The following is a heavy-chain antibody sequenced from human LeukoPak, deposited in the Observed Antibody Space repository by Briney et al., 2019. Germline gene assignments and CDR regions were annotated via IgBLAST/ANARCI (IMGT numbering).Heavy chain of an antibody. V-gene: IGHV1-69*05. CDR1: GGTFSSYA. D-gene: IGHD3-3*01. CDR2: IIPIFGTA. Sequence: ASVKVSCKASGGTFSSYAISWVRQAPGQGLEWMGGIIPIFGTANYAQKFQGRVTITTDESTSTAYVELSSLRSEDTAVYYCATDNYDFWSGSLRGYYFDYWGQGTLVTVSS. J-gene: IGHJ4*02. CDR3: ATDNYDFWSGSLRGYYFDY.